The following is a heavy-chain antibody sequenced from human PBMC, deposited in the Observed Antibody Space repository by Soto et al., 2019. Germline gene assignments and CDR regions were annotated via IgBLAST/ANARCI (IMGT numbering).Heavy chain of an antibody. V-gene: IGHV3-48*01. Sequence: GGSLRLSCAASGFTFSSYSMNWVRQAPGKGLEWVSYISSSSSTIYYADSVKGRFTISRDNAKNSLYLQMNSLRAEDTAVYYCARERSSTSCYRFCGMDVWGQGTTVTSP. D-gene: IGHD2-2*02. CDR3: ARERSSTSCYRFCGMDV. J-gene: IGHJ6*02. CDR2: ISSSSSTI. CDR1: GFTFSSYS.